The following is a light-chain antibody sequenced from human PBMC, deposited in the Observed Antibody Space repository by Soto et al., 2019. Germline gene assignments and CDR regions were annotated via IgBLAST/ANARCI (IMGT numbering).Light chain of an antibody. CDR3: SSYTSSSTRV. J-gene: IGLJ3*02. CDR1: SSDVGGYNY. CDR2: EVS. V-gene: IGLV2-14*01. Sequence: QLVLTQPASVSGSPGQSITISCTGTSSDVGGYNYVSWYQQHPGKAPKLMIYEVSNRPSGVSNRFSGSKSGNTASLTISGLQAEDEADYYCSSYTSSSTRVFGGGTKLTV.